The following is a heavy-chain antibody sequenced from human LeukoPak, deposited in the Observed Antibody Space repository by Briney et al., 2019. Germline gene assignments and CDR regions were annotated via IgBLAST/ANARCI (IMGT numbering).Heavy chain of an antibody. D-gene: IGHD5-24*01. V-gene: IGHV5-51*01. J-gene: IGHJ4*02. CDR2: IYAGNSDA. CDR3: AIINHPDGRVY. Sequence: EESLKISCQGFGYPFTTSWIGWVRQLPGKGLEWTAIIYAGNSDAKYSPSLQGQVSISTDRSISTAYRHWSSLKASDTAIYYCAIINHPDGRVYWGQGTLVSVSS. CDR1: GYPFTTSW.